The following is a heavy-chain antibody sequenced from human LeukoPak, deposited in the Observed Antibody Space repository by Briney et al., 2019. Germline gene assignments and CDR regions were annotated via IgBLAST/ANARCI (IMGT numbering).Heavy chain of an antibody. Sequence: SETLSLTCTVSGGSISSYYWSWIRQPPGKGLEWIGYIYYRGSTNYNPSLKSRVTISVDTSKNQFSLKLSSVTAPDPAVYYCARHMGLGYTYFYPYFDYWGQGTLVTVSS. D-gene: IGHD1-1*01. CDR1: GGSISSYY. CDR2: IYYRGST. J-gene: IGHJ4*01. CDR3: ARHMGLGYTYFYPYFDY. V-gene: IGHV4-59*08.